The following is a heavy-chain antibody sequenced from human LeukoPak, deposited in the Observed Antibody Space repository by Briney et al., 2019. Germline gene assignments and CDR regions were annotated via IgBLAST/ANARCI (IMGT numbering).Heavy chain of an antibody. J-gene: IGHJ2*01. D-gene: IGHD4-17*01. CDR2: IYSTGST. CDR3: ARGRGDYVRWYFDL. V-gene: IGHV4-59*01. CDR1: GGSISAYY. Sequence: SSETLSLTCTVSGGSISAYYWSWIRQPPGKGLEWIGYIYSTGSTNYNPSLKSRVTIPVDTSKNQFSLKLGSVTAADTAVYYCARGRGDYVRWYFDLWGRGTLVTVSS.